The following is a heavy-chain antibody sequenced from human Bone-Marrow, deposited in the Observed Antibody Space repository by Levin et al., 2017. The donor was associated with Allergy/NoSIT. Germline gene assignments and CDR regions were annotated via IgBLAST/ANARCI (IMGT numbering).Heavy chain of an antibody. CDR1: GFTFNLYW. J-gene: IGHJ4*02. CDR3: GTDVGIAVADRNY. V-gene: IGHV3-7*01. CDR2: IEKDGNEM. D-gene: IGHD6-19*01. Sequence: QSGGSLRLSCAASGFTFNLYWMNWIRQAPGKGLEWVANIEKDGNEMHYVDSVEGRFTISRDNAKNVLYLEMSSLRVEDTALYYCGTDVGIAVADRNYWGQGVLVTVSS.